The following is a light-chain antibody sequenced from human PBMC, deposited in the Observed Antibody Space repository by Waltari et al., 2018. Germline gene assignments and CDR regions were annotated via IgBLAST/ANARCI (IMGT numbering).Light chain of an antibody. CDR1: SNNVGNQG. J-gene: IGLJ2*01. CDR3: SAWDSSLGAWV. CDR2: RNN. Sequence: QAGLTQPPSVSKGLRQTATLTCTGNSNNVGNQGAAWLQQHQGHPPKLLSYRNNNRPSGISERFSASRSGNTASLTITGLQPEDEADYSCSAWDSSLGAWVFGGGTRLTVL. V-gene: IGLV10-54*04.